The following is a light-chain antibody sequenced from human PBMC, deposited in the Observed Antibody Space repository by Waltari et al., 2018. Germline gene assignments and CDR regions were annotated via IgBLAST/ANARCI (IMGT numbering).Light chain of an antibody. CDR1: HMVASNY. Sequence: ENVLTQSPGTLSLSPGDIATLSCRASHMVASNYIAWYQPRPGQAPRLLIFHASSRATGIPDRFSGSGSGTDFTLTISSLEPEDFAVYYCLHYGNSPQLTFPGGTRLEIK. V-gene: IGKV3-20*01. CDR3: LHYGNSPQLT. J-gene: IGKJ4*01. CDR2: HAS.